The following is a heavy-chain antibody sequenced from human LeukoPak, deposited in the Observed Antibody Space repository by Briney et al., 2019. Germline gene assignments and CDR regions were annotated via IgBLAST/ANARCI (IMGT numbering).Heavy chain of an antibody. CDR3: ARGPIAAAGRLFDY. V-gene: IGHV3-13*01. D-gene: IGHD6-13*01. Sequence: GGSLRLSCAASGFTFSSYDMHWVRQATGKGLEWVSAIGTAGDTYYPGSVKGRFTISRENAKNSLYLQMNSLRAGDTAVYYCARGPIAAAGRLFDYWGQGTLVTVSS. J-gene: IGHJ4*02. CDR2: IGTAGDT. CDR1: GFTFSSYD.